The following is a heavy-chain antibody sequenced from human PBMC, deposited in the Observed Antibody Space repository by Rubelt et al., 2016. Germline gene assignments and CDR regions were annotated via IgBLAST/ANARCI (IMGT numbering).Heavy chain of an antibody. Sequence: QVQLVQSGSELKKPGASVKVSCKASGDTFTSYAMNWVRQAPGQGLEWMGWINTNTGNPTYAQGFTGRFVFSLDTSVSPAYLQINSLKAEDTAVYYCVRAGKFGSGTFYNEWSWSDPWGQGTLVIVSS. D-gene: IGHD3-10*01. CDR2: INTNTGNP. CDR3: VRAGKFGSGTFYNEWSWSDP. J-gene: IGHJ5*02. CDR1: GDTFTSYA. V-gene: IGHV7-4-1*02.